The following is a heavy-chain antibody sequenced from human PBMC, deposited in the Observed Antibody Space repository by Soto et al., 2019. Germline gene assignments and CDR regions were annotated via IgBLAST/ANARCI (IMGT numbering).Heavy chain of an antibody. CDR1: GGTFNNYV. Sequence: QVQLVQSGAEVKKPGSSVKVSCKASGGTFNNYVVNWVRQAPGQGLEWMGGIIPIFGTANYAQKFQGRVTITADESTSTAYMELSSLRSEDTAVYYCARVHDSSGYYYGPFDYWGQGTLVTVSS. V-gene: IGHV1-69*01. CDR2: IIPIFGTA. D-gene: IGHD3-22*01. CDR3: ARVHDSSGYYYGPFDY. J-gene: IGHJ4*02.